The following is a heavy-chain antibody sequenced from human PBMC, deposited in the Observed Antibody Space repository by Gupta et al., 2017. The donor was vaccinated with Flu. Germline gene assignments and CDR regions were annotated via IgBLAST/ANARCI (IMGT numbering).Heavy chain of an antibody. Sequence: GQGLEWMGRINPNSGGTKYAQNFQGRVTMTRDTSINTAYMELSRLKSDDTAVYYCARVSYCSTTSCFQPFDFRGQGSLVTVSS. V-gene: IGHV1-2*06. D-gene: IGHD2-2*01. CDR3: ARVSYCSTTSCFQPFDF. CDR2: INPNSGGT. J-gene: IGHJ4*02.